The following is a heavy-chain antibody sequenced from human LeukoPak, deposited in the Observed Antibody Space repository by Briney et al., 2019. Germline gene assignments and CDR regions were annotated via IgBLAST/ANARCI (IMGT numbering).Heavy chain of an antibody. J-gene: IGHJ5*02. CDR1: GFTFSSYW. D-gene: IGHD4-17*01. CDR2: IKQDGSEK. Sequence: GGSLRLSCAAFGFTFSSYWMSWVRQAPGKGLEWVANIKQDGSEKYYVDSVKGRFTISRDNAKNSLYLQMNSLRAEDTAVYYCAREKTTVTTPWFDPWGQGTLVTVSS. V-gene: IGHV3-7*01. CDR3: AREKTTVTTPWFDP.